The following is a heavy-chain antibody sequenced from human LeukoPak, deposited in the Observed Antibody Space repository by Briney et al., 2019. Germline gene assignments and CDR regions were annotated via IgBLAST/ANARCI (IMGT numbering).Heavy chain of an antibody. J-gene: IGHJ4*02. CDR2: ISSSGSTI. CDR1: GFTFSDYY. V-gene: IGHV3-11*04. D-gene: IGHD3-3*01. CDR3: ARSWSGYYNFDY. Sequence: GGSLRLSCAASGFTFSDYYMSWIRQAPGKGLEWVSYISSSGSTIYYADSVKGRFTISRDNSKNTLYLQMNSLRAEDTVVYYCARSWSGYYNFDYWGQGTLVTVSS.